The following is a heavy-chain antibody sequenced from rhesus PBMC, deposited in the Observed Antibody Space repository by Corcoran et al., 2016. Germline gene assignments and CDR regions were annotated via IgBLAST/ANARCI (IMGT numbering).Heavy chain of an antibody. D-gene: IGHD3-16*01. Sequence: QVQLQESGPGLVKPSETLSLTCAVSGYSISSGYYWGWIRQPPGKGLEWIGHISRGGSNSLTPSLKSRVTLSVDTSKNQFSLKLSSVTAADTAVYYCARRRPYYSRSVYFDYWGQGVLVTVSS. CDR1: GYSISSGYY. J-gene: IGHJ4*01. V-gene: IGHV4S14*01. CDR3: ARRRPYYSRSVYFDY. CDR2: ISRGGSN.